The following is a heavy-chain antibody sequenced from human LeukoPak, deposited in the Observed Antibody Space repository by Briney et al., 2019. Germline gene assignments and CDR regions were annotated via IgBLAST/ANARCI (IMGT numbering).Heavy chain of an antibody. CDR2: IDQDGSVR. Sequence: PGGSLRLSCVASGFTFSSFRMSWVRQAPGKGLEFVANIDQDGSVRNYVDSVKGRLIISRDNAKNSLYLQMDSLRAEDTAVYFCARDPGSSSFDYWGLGTPVTVSS. CDR1: GFTFSSFR. CDR3: ARDPGSSSFDY. V-gene: IGHV3-7*01. D-gene: IGHD6-13*01. J-gene: IGHJ4*02.